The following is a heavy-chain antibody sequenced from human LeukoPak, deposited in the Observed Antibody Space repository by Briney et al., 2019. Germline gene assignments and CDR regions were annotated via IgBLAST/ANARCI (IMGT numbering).Heavy chain of an antibody. Sequence: GGSLRLSCAASGFTFSSYAMHWVRQAPVKGLEYVSAISSNGGSTYYANSVKGRFTISRDNSKNTLYLQMGSLRAEDMAVYYCARGSTYYYDSSGYYGYHDYWGQGTLVTVSS. D-gene: IGHD3-22*01. V-gene: IGHV3-64*01. CDR3: ARGSTYYYDSSGYYGYHDY. J-gene: IGHJ4*02. CDR1: GFTFSSYA. CDR2: ISSNGGST.